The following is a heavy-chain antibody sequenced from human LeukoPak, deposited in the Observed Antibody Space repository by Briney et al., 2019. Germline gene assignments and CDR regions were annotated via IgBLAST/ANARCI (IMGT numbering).Heavy chain of an antibody. CDR3: GRRFDSSGPLFLVFDI. J-gene: IGHJ3*02. V-gene: IGHV5-51*01. CDR1: GYSFTSYW. CDR2: IYPGDSDT. D-gene: IGHD3-22*01. Sequence: GESLKISCKGSGYSFTSYWIGWVRQMPGKGLEWMGIIYPGDSDTRYSPSFQGQVTISADKSISTAYLQWSSLKASDTAIFYCGRRFDSSGPLFLVFDIWGQGTMVTVSS.